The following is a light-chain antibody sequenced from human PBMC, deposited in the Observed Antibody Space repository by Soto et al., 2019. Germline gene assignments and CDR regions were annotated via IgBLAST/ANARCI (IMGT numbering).Light chain of an antibody. CDR3: QPSYSTPFT. Sequence: DIQMTQSPSSLSASVGDRVTITCRASQSIATYLNWYQQKPGKAPNLLIYVASSLQSGVPSRFSGSGSGTDFTLTISSLQPEDFATYYCQPSYSTPFTFGPGTKVDLK. V-gene: IGKV1-39*01. CDR2: VAS. CDR1: QSIATY. J-gene: IGKJ3*01.